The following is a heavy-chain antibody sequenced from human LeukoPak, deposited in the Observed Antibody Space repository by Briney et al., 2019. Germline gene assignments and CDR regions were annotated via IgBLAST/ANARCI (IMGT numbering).Heavy chain of an antibody. CDR3: ARTGWSSSWYDY. CDR1: GFTFSDYY. CDR2: ISSSGSTI. V-gene: IGHV3-11*04. Sequence: PGGSLRLSCAASGFTFSDYYMSWLRQAPGKGLEWVSYISSSGSTIYYADSVKGRFTISRDNAKNSLYLQMTSLRAEDTAVYYCARTGWSSSWYDYWGQGTLVTVSS. J-gene: IGHJ4*02. D-gene: IGHD6-13*01.